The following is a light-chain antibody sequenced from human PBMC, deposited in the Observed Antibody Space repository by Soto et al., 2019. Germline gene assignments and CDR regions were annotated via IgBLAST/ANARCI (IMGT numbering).Light chain of an antibody. V-gene: IGKV1-5*03. CDR2: KAS. CDR1: QSISSW. CDR3: QQYNSYLWT. J-gene: IGKJ1*01. Sequence: DIQMTQSPSTLPASVGDRFTITCRASQSISSWLAWYQQKPGKAPKLLIYKASSLESGVPSRFSGSGSGTEFTLTISSLQPDDFATYYCQQYNSYLWTFGQGTKVDIK.